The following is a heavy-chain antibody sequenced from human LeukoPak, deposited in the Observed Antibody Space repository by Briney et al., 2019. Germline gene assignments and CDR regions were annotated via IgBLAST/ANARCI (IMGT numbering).Heavy chain of an antibody. J-gene: IGHJ5*02. D-gene: IGHD1-1*01. CDR3: ARGRGAGGERNWFHP. CDR1: GFTLSSYG. CDR2: IWYDGSNK. V-gene: IGHV3-33*01. Sequence: GGSLRLSCAASGFTLSSYGMHWVRQAPGKGLEWVAVIWYDGSNKYYADSVKGRFTISRDNSKNTLYLQMNSLRAEDTAVYYCARGRGAGGERNWFHPWGQGTLVTVSS.